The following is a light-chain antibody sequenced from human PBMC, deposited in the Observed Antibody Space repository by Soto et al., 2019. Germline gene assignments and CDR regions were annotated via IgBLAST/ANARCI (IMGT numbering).Light chain of an antibody. J-gene: IGKJ4*01. CDR1: QSVDSCY. Sequence: EIVLTPSPGTLPLSPGEGATLSSRASQSVDSCYLAWYQQKPGQTPRLLIYRSSIRATGIPDRFSGSGSETDFTLTFPRLEPEHFALYYCQQYDNSRGLTFGGGTKLEIK. CDR2: RSS. V-gene: IGKV3-20*01. CDR3: QQYDNSRGLT.